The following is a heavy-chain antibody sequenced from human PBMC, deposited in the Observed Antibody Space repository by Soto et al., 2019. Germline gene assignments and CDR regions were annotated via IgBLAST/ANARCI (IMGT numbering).Heavy chain of an antibody. CDR3: AREGVRGVMGYYGRDV. Sequence: EVPLVESGGGLVQPGGSLRLSCAASGFTFSSYWMSWVRQAPGKGLEWVANIKQDGSEKYYVESVRGRFTISRDNGKNSLYLQMNSLGAEDTAVYYCAREGVRGVMGYYGRDVWGQGTTVTVSS. CDR2: IKQDGSEK. V-gene: IGHV3-7*04. J-gene: IGHJ6*02. CDR1: GFTFSSYW. D-gene: IGHD3-10*01.